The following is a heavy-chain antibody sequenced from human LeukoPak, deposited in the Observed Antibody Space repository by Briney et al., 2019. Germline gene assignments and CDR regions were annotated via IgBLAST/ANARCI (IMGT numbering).Heavy chain of an antibody. D-gene: IGHD1-14*01. Sequence: SETLSLTCAVSGGSISSGGYSWSWIRQPPGKGLEWIGYIYHSGSTYYNPSLKSRVTISVDRSKNQFSLKLSSVTAADTAVYYCARGHDRSFDYWGQGTLVTVSS. J-gene: IGHJ4*02. CDR3: ARGHDRSFDY. V-gene: IGHV4-30-2*01. CDR1: GGSISSGGYS. CDR2: IYHSGST.